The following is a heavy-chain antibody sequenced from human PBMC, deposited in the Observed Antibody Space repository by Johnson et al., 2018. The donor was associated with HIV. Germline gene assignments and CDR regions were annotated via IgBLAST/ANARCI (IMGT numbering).Heavy chain of an antibody. Sequence: QVQLVESGGGVVQPGRSLRLSCAASGFTFSSYVIHWVRQPPGKGLEWVAVIWYDGSNKYYADSVKGRFTISRDNSKNTLYLQMNSLRAEDTAVYSCTRDVNYRDCSSTSCSVAFHIWGQGTMVTVSS. V-gene: IGHV3-33*08. J-gene: IGHJ3*02. D-gene: IGHD2-2*01. CDR1: GFTFSSYV. CDR3: TRDVNYRDCSSTSCSVAFHI. CDR2: IWYDGSNK.